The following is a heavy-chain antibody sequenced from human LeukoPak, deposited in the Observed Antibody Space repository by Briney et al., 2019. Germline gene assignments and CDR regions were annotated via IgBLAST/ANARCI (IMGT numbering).Heavy chain of an antibody. CDR2: IWYDGSNK. CDR3: ARDLRDY. Sequence: GRSLRLSCAASGFTFSSYGTHWVRQAPGKGLEWVALIWYDGSNKYYADSVKGRFTISRDNSKNTLYLQMNSLRAEDTAVYYCARDLRDYWGQGTLVTVSS. CDR1: GFTFSSYG. J-gene: IGHJ4*02. V-gene: IGHV3-33*01.